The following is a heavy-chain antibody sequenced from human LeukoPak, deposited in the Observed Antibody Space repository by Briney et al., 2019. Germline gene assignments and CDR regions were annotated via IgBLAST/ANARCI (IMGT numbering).Heavy chain of an antibody. CDR1: GFTVSSNY. CDR2: IYSGGST. V-gene: IGHV3-53*01. D-gene: IGHD1-1*01. J-gene: IGHJ6*03. CDR3: AREELERLPYYYMDV. Sequence: PGGSLRLSCAASGFTVSSNYMSWVRQAPGKGLEWVSVIYSGGSTYYADSVKGRFTISRDNAKNSLYLQMNSLRAEDTAVYYCAREELERLPYYYMDVWGKGTTVTISS.